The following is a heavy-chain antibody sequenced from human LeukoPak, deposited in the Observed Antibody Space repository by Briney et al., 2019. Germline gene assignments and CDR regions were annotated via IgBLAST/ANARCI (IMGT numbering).Heavy chain of an antibody. CDR1: GFTFSSYW. CDR3: VRGRGNSSSWYWDY. D-gene: IGHD6-13*01. CDR2: INQDGSEQ. V-gene: IGHV3-7*02. Sequence: GGSLRLSCAASGFTFSSYWMSWVRQAPGKWLDWVANINQDGSEQYYVDSAKGRLTTSRDNGKKSLFLQMNSLRVEDTAVYFCVRGRGNSSSWYWDYWGQGTLVTVSS. J-gene: IGHJ4*02.